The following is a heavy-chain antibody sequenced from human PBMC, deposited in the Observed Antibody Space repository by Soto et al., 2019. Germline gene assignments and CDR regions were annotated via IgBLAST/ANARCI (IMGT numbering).Heavy chain of an antibody. CDR2: IIPIFGTA. J-gene: IGHJ4*02. D-gene: IGHD2-15*01. CDR1: GGTFSSYA. V-gene: IGHV1-69*13. Sequence: ASVKVSCKASGGTFSSYAISWVRQAPGQGLEWMGGIIPIFGTANYAQKFQGRVTITADESTSTAYMELSSLRSEDTAVYYCARDGGRARYCSGGSCYSVGQFDYWGQGTLVTVSS. CDR3: ARDGGRARYCSGGSCYSVGQFDY.